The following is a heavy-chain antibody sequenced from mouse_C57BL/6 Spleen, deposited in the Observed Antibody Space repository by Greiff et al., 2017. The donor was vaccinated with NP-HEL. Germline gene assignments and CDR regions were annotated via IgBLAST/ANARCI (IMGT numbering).Heavy chain of an antibody. D-gene: IGHD1-1*01. Sequence: VQLQQPGAELVRPGSSVKLSCKASGYTFTSYWLHWVKQRPIQGLEWIGNIDPSDSETHYNQKFKDKATLTVDKSSSTAYMQLSSLTSEDSAVDNCASNYGSSPAWFAYWGQGTLVTVSA. CDR3: ASNYGSSPAWFAY. V-gene: IGHV1-52*01. CDR2: IDPSDSET. J-gene: IGHJ3*01. CDR1: GYTFTSYW.